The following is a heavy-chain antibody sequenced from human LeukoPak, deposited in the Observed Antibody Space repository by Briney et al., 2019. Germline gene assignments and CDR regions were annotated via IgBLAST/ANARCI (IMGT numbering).Heavy chain of an antibody. CDR1: GFTFSGYA. CDR2: ISSNGGDT. CDR3: ARDMVAQQLVYGMDV. V-gene: IGHV3-64*04. Sequence: GGSLRLSCSASGFTFSGYAMYWVRQAPGKGLEYVSTISSNGGDTYYADSVKGRFTISRDNAKNSLYLQMNSLRAEDTAVYYCARDMVAQQLVYGMDVWGQGTTVTVSS. D-gene: IGHD6-6*01. J-gene: IGHJ6*02.